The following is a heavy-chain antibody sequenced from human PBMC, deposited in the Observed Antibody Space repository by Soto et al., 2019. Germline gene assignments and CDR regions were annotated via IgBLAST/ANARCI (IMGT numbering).Heavy chain of an antibody. CDR1: GGSISSGDYY. V-gene: IGHV4-30-4*01. D-gene: IGHD3-16*02. J-gene: IGHJ5*02. Sequence: LSLTCTVSGGSISSGDYYWSWIRQPPGKGLEWIGYIYYSGSTYYNPSLKSRVTISVDTSKNQFSLKLSSVTAADTAVYYCARDLYLRYWFDPWGQGTLVTVSS. CDR2: IYYSGST. CDR3: ARDLYLRYWFDP.